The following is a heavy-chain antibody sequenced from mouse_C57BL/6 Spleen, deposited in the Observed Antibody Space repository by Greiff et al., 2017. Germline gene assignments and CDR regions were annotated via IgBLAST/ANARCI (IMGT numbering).Heavy chain of an antibody. CDR3: AKEDLYYGSSYGGAMDY. CDR2: IWGDGST. V-gene: IGHV2-3*01. J-gene: IGHJ4*01. CDR1: GFSLTSYG. D-gene: IGHD1-1*01. Sequence: VKLVESGPGLVAPSQSLSITCTASGFSLTSYGVSWVRQPPGKGLEWLGVIWGDGSTNYHSALISRLSTSKDNSKSQVFLKLNSLQTDDTATYYCAKEDLYYGSSYGGAMDYWGQGTSVTVSS.